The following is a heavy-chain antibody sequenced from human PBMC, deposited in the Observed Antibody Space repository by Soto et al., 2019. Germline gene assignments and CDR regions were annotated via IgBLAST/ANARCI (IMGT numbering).Heavy chain of an antibody. V-gene: IGHV3-23*04. D-gene: IGHD3-3*01. CDR1: GFTFSSYA. Sequence: EVHLVESGGGLIQPGGSLRLSCAASGFTFSSYAMSWVRQAPGKGLEWVSAISGSGGSTYYADSVKGRFTISRDNSKNTLYLQMNSLRAEDTAVYYCAKDLQDYDFWSGYPFDWGQGTLVTVSS. CDR2: ISGSGGST. J-gene: IGHJ4*02. CDR3: AKDLQDYDFWSGYPFD.